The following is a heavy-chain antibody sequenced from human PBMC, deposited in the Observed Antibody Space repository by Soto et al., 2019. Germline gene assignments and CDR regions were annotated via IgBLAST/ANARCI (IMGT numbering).Heavy chain of an antibody. Sequence: PGGSLRLSCAASGFTFSSYAMSWVRQAPGKGLEWVSAISGSGGSTYYADSVKGRFTISRDNSKNTLYLQMNSLRAEDTAVYYCAKDRPVRPPTPYYFDYWGQGTLVTVSS. J-gene: IGHJ4*02. CDR2: ISGSGGST. V-gene: IGHV3-23*01. CDR3: AKDRPVRPPTPYYFDY. D-gene: IGHD2-15*01. CDR1: GFTFSSYA.